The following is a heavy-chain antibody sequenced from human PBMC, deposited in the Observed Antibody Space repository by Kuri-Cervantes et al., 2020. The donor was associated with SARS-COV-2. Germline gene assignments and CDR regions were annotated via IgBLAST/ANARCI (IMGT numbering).Heavy chain of an antibody. CDR3: ARFLLSPDFDY. CDR1: GYTFTSYD. D-gene: IGHD3-10*01. V-gene: IGHV1-8*02. J-gene: IGHJ4*02. CDR2: MNPNSGNT. Sequence: ASVKVSCKASGYTFTSYDINWVRQATGQGLEWMGWMNPNSGNTGYAQKLQGRVTMTTDTSTSTAYMELRSLRSDDTAVYYCARFLLSPDFDYWGQGTLVTVSS.